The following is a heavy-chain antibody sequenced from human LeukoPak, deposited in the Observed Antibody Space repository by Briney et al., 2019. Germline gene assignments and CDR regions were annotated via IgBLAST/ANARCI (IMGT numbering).Heavy chain of an antibody. J-gene: IGHJ4*02. CDR2: INRTSTSI. Sequence: GGSLRLSCAASGLTFSDYSINWVRQAPGKGLEWVSSINRTSTSIYYADAVKGRFTISRDNARSSLYLQMNSLRAEDSAVYYCVRLRRNSASSDYYYFYDYWGQGILVTVSS. D-gene: IGHD3-22*01. CDR3: VRLRRNSASSDYYYFYDY. CDR1: GLTFSDYS. V-gene: IGHV3-21*01.